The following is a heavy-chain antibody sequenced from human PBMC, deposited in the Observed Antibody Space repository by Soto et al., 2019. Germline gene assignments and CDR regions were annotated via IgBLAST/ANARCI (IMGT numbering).Heavy chain of an antibody. D-gene: IGHD6-19*01. CDR2: MNPDSGST. V-gene: IGHV1-8*01. CDR3: ARGRFISKGYDSGWYIAH. J-gene: IGHJ5*02. Sequence: ASVKVSCKPSGYPFTSYHVNWVRQAPGQGLEWMGWMNPDSGSTDYALKFQGRPTMTRNTSMSTAHLELRSLTSEDPASDYCARGRFISKGYDSGWYIAHWGQGTQVTVSS. CDR1: GYPFTSYH.